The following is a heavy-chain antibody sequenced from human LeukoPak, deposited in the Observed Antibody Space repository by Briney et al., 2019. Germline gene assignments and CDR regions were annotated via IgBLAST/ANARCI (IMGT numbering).Heavy chain of an antibody. D-gene: IGHD3-22*01. CDR3: ARDGMDYYDSSGSPYAFDI. V-gene: IGHV1-2*02. Sequence: ASVKVSCKASGYTFTSYGISWVRQAPGQGLEWMGWINPNSGGTNYAQKFQGRVTMTRDTSISTAYMELSRLRSDDTAVYYCARDGMDYYDSSGSPYAFDIWGQGTMVTVSS. CDR2: INPNSGGT. CDR1: GYTFTSYG. J-gene: IGHJ3*02.